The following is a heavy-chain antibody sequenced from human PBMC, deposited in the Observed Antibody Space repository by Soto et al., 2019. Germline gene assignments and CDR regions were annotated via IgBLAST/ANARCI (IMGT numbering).Heavy chain of an antibody. CDR2: ISSSSSTI. V-gene: IGHV3-48*01. Sequence: GGSLRLSCAASGFTFSSYSMNWVRQAPGKGLEWVSYISSSSSTIYYADSVKGRFTISRDNAKNSLYLQMNSLRAEDTAVYYCARDHLSWFGESPRGYFDYWGQGTLVTVSS. CDR3: ARDHLSWFGESPRGYFDY. D-gene: IGHD3-10*01. CDR1: GFTFSSYS. J-gene: IGHJ4*02.